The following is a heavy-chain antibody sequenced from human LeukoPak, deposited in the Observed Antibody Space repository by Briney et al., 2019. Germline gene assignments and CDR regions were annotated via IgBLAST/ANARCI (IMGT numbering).Heavy chain of an antibody. J-gene: IGHJ4*02. CDR2: IIPIFGTA. CDR3: ARVGFWSGYYSAGEFDY. D-gene: IGHD3-3*01. Sequence: VASVKVSCKASGGTFSSYAISWVRQAPGQGLEWMGRIIPIFGTANYAQKLQGRVTMTTDTSTSTAYMELRSLRSDDTAVYYCARVGFWSGYYSAGEFDYWGQGTLVTVSS. CDR1: GGTFSSYA. V-gene: IGHV1-69*05.